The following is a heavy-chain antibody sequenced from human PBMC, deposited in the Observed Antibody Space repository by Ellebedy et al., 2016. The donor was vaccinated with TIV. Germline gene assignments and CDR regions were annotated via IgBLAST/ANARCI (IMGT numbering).Heavy chain of an antibody. CDR1: GYSFTGYW. J-gene: IGHJ4*02. CDR3: ARTTSGGSGSYFDY. V-gene: IGHV5-10-1*01. Sequence: KVSCXGSGYSFTGYWISWVRQMPGKGLEWMGKIDPTDSSTNYSPSFQGHVTISADKSIDTAYLQWSSLKASDTAMYYCARTTSGGSGSYFDYWGQGTLVTVYS. CDR2: IDPTDSST. D-gene: IGHD3-10*01.